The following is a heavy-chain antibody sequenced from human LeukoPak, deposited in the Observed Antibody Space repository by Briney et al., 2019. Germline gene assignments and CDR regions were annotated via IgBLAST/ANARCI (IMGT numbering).Heavy chain of an antibody. D-gene: IGHD3-3*01. CDR3: ARGITYYDFWSGPNYGGY. CDR2: INPNSGGT. V-gene: IGHV1-2*06. CDR1: GYTFTSYD. Sequence: ASVKVSCKASGYTFTSYDINWVRQATGQGLEWMGRINPNSGGTNYAQKFQGRVTMTRDTSISTAYMELSRLRSDDTAVYYCARGITYYDFWSGPNYGGYWGQGTLVTVSS. J-gene: IGHJ4*02.